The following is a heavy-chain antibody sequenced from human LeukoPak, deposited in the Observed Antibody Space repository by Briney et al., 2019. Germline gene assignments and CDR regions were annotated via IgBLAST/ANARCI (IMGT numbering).Heavy chain of an antibody. CDR2: IYYSGST. D-gene: IGHD3-3*01. CDR1: GGSFSGYY. CDR3: ARQYYDFWSGNLPYYYYYGMDV. Sequence: SETLSLTCAVYGGSFSGYYWSWIRQPPGKGLEWIGYIYYSGSTNYNPSPKSRVTISVDTSKNQFSLKLSSVTAADTAVYYCARQYYDFWSGNLPYYYYYGMDVWGQGTTVTVSS. J-gene: IGHJ6*02. V-gene: IGHV4-59*01.